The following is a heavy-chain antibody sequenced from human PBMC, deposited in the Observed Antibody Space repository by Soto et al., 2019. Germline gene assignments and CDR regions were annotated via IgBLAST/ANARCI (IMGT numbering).Heavy chain of an antibody. CDR3: AREVVVAIDDSPFYGMDV. J-gene: IGHJ6*02. D-gene: IGHD2-15*01. CDR2: INPSGGGT. CDR1: GYAFTSYH. V-gene: IGHV1-46*01. Sequence: QVQLVQSGAEVKKPGAPMKVSCKASGYAFTSYHINWVRQAPGQGLEWMGIINPSGGGTTYAQKFRGRVTMTSDTSTSTVYMELSSLRSEDTDVYFCAREVVVAIDDSPFYGMDVWGQGTTVTVSS.